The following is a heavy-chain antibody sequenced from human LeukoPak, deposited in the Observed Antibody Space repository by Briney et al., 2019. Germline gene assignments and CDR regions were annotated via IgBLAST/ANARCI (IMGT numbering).Heavy chain of an antibody. CDR1: GFTFSSYS. Sequence: PGGSLRLSCAASGFTFSSYSMNWVRQAPGKGLEWVSSISSSSSYIYYADSVKGRFTISRDNAKNSLYLQMNSLRAEGTAVYYCARVGGEYNWNGFDYWGQGTLVTVSS. CDR2: ISSSSSYI. D-gene: IGHD1-1*01. CDR3: ARVGGEYNWNGFDY. J-gene: IGHJ4*02. V-gene: IGHV3-21*01.